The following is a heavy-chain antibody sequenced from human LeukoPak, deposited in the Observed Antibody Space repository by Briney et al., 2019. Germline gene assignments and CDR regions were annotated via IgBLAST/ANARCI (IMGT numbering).Heavy chain of an antibody. D-gene: IGHD6-13*01. CDR3: AREGYSSSSGSWFDP. V-gene: IGHV1-46*03. CDR2: INPSGGST. Sequence: ASVKVSCKASGYTFTGYYMHWVRQAPGQGLEWMGIINPSGGSTSYAQKFQGRVTMTRDTSTSTVYMELSSLRSEDTAVYYCAREGYSSSSGSWFDPWGQGTLVTVSS. CDR1: GYTFTGYY. J-gene: IGHJ5*02.